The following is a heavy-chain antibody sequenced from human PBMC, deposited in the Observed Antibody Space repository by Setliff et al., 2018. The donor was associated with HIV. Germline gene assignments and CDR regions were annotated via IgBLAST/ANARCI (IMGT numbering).Heavy chain of an antibody. J-gene: IGHJ6*03. CDR3: NIYYYYYMDV. CDR2: INHSGST. Sequence: TSETLSLTCAVYGGSSSGYYWSWIRQPPGKGLEWIGEINHSGSTNYNPSLKSRVTISVDTSKNQFSLKLSSVTAADTAVYYCNIYYYYYMDVWGKGTTVTAP. V-gene: IGHV4-34*01. CDR1: GGSSSGYY.